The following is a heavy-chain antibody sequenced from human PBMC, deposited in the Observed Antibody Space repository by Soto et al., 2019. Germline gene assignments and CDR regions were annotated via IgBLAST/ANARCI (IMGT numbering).Heavy chain of an antibody. V-gene: IGHV1-69*13. CDR2: IIPIFGTA. CDR1: GGTFSSYA. J-gene: IGHJ6*02. CDR3: ASPSKNYYYYGMDV. Sequence: WASVKVSCKASGGTFSSYAISWVRQAPGQGLEWMGGIIPIFGTANYAQKFQGRVTITADESTSTAYMELSSLRSEDTAVYYCASPSKNYYYYGMDVWGQGTTVTVSS.